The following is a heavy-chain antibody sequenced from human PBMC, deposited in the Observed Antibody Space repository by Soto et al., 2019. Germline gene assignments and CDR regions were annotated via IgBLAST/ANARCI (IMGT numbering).Heavy chain of an antibody. CDR1: GYTFTSYY. V-gene: IGHV1-46*01. Sequence: ASVKVSCKASGYTFTSYYMHWVRQAPGQGLEWMGIINPSGGSTSYAQKFQGRVTMTRETSTSTVYMELSSMRSEDTAVYYCARGVNYYGSGSYSGNWFDPWGQGTLVTVSS. CDR3: ARGVNYYGSGSYSGNWFDP. CDR2: INPSGGST. J-gene: IGHJ5*02. D-gene: IGHD3-10*01.